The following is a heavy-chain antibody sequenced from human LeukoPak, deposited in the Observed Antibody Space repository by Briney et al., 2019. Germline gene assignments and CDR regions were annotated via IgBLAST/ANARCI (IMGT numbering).Heavy chain of an antibody. CDR1: GFTVSSNY. V-gene: IGHV3-66*01. CDR2: IYSDGST. D-gene: IGHD1-26*01. Sequence: GGSLRLSCAVSGFTVSSNYMSWVRQAPGKGLEWVSIIYSDGSTYYPDSVKGRFTISRDNSKNMLYLHMNSLRAEDTALYYCTREAGATDSWGQGTLVTVSS. J-gene: IGHJ4*02. CDR3: TREAGATDS.